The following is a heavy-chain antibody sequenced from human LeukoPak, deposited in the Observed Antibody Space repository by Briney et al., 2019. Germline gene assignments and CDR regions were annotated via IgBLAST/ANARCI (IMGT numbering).Heavy chain of an antibody. CDR2: IKSKTDGGTT. D-gene: IGHD3-22*01. Sequence: GGSLRLSCAASGFTFSNAWMSWVRQAPGKGLEWVGRIKSKTDGGTTDYAAPVKGRCTISRDDSKNTLYLQMNSLKTEDTAVYYCTTGADYYDSSGYYTYSLLAFDYWGQGTLVTVSS. CDR3: TTGADYYDSSGYYTYSLLAFDY. V-gene: IGHV3-15*01. J-gene: IGHJ4*02. CDR1: GFTFSNAW.